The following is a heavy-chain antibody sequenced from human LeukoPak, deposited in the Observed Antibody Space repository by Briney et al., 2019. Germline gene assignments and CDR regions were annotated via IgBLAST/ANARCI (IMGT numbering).Heavy chain of an antibody. CDR2: IRSIGGST. CDR1: GFTFSRYG. Sequence: GGSLRLSCAASGFTFSRYGMHWVRQAPGKGLEYVSAIRSIGGSTYYANSVKGRFTISRDNSKNTLYLQMGSLRAEDMAVYYCARGEYCGGDCYSDVDAFDIWGQGTMVTVSS. J-gene: IGHJ3*02. V-gene: IGHV3-64*01. CDR3: ARGEYCGGDCYSDVDAFDI. D-gene: IGHD2-21*02.